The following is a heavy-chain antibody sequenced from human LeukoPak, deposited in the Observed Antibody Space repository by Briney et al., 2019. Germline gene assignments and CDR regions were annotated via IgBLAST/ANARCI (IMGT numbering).Heavy chain of an antibody. J-gene: IGHJ4*02. CDR3: AREPPEVYNFDY. Sequence: GASVKVSCKASGYTFSSYYLHWLRQAPGQGLEWMGIIYPSDDNTQYAQRFQGRVTMTRDTSTSTVYMELSSLRSEDTALYYCAREPPEVYNFDYWGRGTLVTVSS. V-gene: IGHV1-46*01. D-gene: IGHD5/OR15-5a*01. CDR2: IYPSDDNT. CDR1: GYTFSSYY.